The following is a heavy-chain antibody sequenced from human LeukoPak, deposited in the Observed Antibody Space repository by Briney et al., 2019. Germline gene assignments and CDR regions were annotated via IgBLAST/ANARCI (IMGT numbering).Heavy chain of an antibody. Sequence: LSCEVSGVIFSNLWMTWVRQAPGKGPEWIGYIYYSGSTNYNPSLKSRVTISVDTSKNQFSLKLSSVTAADTAVYYCARWVIAAAGKSAFDIWGQGTMVTVSS. CDR3: ARWVIAAAGKSAFDI. D-gene: IGHD6-13*01. CDR2: IYYSGST. J-gene: IGHJ3*02. V-gene: IGHV4-59*08. CDR1: GVIFSNLW.